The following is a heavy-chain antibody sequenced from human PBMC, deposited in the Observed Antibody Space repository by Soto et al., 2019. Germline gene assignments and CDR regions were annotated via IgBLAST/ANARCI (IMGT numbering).Heavy chain of an antibody. D-gene: IGHD3-3*01. CDR2: ISYDGSNK. CDR3: ARDPTYYDFWSGYRYHFDY. Sequence: LRLSCAASGFTFSSYAMHWVRQAPGKGLEWVAVISYDGSNKYYADSVKGRFTISRDNSKNTLYLQMNSLRAEDTAVYYCARDPTYYDFWSGYRYHFDYWGQGTLVTVSS. J-gene: IGHJ4*02. V-gene: IGHV3-30-3*01. CDR1: GFTFSSYA.